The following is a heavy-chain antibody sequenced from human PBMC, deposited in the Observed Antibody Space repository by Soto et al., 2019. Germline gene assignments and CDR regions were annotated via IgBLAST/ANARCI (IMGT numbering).Heavy chain of an antibody. Sequence: ASVKVFCKASGYTFTSYYMHWVRQAPGQGLEWMGIINPSGGSTSYAQKFQGRVTMTRDTSTSTVYMELSSLGSEDTAVYYCARDRSMTTVTNNWFDPWGQGTLVTVSS. J-gene: IGHJ5*02. CDR1: GYTFTSYY. V-gene: IGHV1-46*01. CDR2: INPSGGST. D-gene: IGHD4-17*01. CDR3: ARDRSMTTVTNNWFDP.